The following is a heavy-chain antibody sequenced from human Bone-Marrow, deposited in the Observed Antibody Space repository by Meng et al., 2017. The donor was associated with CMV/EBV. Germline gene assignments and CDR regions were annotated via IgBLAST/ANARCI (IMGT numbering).Heavy chain of an antibody. D-gene: IGHD2-2*01. CDR1: GYTFTSYY. CDR2: INPSGGST. V-gene: IGHV1-46*01. J-gene: IGHJ6*02. Sequence: ASVKVSCKASGYTFTSYYMHWVRQAPGQGLEWMGIINPSGGSTSYAQKFQGRVTMTRDTSTSTVYMELSSLRSEDTAVYYCARDCSSTSCYETDYYYYGMDVWGQGTTVPVSS. CDR3: ARDCSSTSCYETDYYYYGMDV.